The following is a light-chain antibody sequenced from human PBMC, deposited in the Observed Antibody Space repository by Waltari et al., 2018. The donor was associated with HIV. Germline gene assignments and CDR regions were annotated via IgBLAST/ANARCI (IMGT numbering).Light chain of an antibody. J-gene: IGLJ3*02. V-gene: IGLV3-1*01. CDR2: QNN. Sequence: SYGVSQPPSVSVSPGQTASITCSGDNLGDQYTSWYQQRPRQPPVLVIYQNNKRPAGIPDRFSASNSGNTATLTIRGSQAMDEADYYCQEWDNSAAWVFGGGTKLTVL. CDR3: QEWDNSAAWV. CDR1: NLGDQY.